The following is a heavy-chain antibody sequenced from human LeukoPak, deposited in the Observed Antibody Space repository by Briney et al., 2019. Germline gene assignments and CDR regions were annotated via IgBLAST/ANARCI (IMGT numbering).Heavy chain of an antibody. D-gene: IGHD3-3*01. J-gene: IGHJ6*02. CDR3: AKDLVYYDFWTPMDV. Sequence: PGGSLRLSCAASGFTFSSYAMSWVRQAPGKGLEWVSAISGSGGSTYYADSVKGRFTISRVNSKNTLYLQMNSLRAEDTAVYYCAKDLVYYDFWTPMDVWGQGTTVTVSS. CDR2: ISGSGGST. V-gene: IGHV3-23*01. CDR1: GFTFSSYA.